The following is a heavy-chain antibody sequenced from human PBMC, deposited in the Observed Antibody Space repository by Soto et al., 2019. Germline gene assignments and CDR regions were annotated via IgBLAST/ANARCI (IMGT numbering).Heavy chain of an antibody. Sequence: GGSLRLSCAASGFTFSSYAMHWVRQAPGKGLEWVAVISYDGSNKYYADSVKGRFTISRDNSKNTLYLQMNSLRAEDTAVYYCARKYRLLYAFDIWGQGTMVTVSS. J-gene: IGHJ3*02. CDR2: ISYDGSNK. V-gene: IGHV3-30-3*01. D-gene: IGHD2-2*01. CDR1: GFTFSSYA. CDR3: ARKYRLLYAFDI.